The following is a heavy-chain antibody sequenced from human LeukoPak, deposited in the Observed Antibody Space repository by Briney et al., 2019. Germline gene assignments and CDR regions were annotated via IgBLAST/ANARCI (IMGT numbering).Heavy chain of an antibody. Sequence: PSETLSLTCTVSGGSLSSYYWGWIRQPPGKGLAWIGYIYDSGSPKYNPSLKSRVTISIDTSKNQLSLNLSSVTAADTAVYYCARAGYYYDSSSYYSFDSWGQGTLVTVSS. CDR3: ARAGYYYDSSSYYSFDS. CDR1: GGSLSSYY. J-gene: IGHJ4*02. D-gene: IGHD3-22*01. CDR2: IYDSGSP. V-gene: IGHV4-59*01.